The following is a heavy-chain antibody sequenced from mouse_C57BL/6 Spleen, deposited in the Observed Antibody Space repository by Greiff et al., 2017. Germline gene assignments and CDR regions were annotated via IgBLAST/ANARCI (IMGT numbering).Heavy chain of an antibody. CDR1: GFTFSSYA. CDR2: ISDGGSYT. J-gene: IGHJ1*03. V-gene: IGHV5-4*01. D-gene: IGHD1-1*01. CDR3: ARITTVVATYWYFDV. Sequence: EVQGVESGGGLVKPGGSLKLSCAASGFTFSSYAMSWVRQTPEKRLEWVATISDGGSYTYYPDNVKGRFTISRDNAKNNPYLQMSHLKSEDTAMYYCARITTVVATYWYFDVWGTGTTVTVSS.